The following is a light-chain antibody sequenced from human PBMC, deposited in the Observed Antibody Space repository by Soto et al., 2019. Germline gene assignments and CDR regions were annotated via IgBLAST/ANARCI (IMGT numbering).Light chain of an antibody. Sequence: IQMTQSPSSLSASVGDRVTITCQASRDIDNYLNWYQQKPGKAPNLLIYDASNLETGVPLRFSRSRSGTHFTLTISSLQPEDIGTYYCHQYDTRPFTFGQGTKLEIK. CDR1: RDIDNY. V-gene: IGKV1-33*01. J-gene: IGKJ2*01. CDR3: HQYDTRPFT. CDR2: DAS.